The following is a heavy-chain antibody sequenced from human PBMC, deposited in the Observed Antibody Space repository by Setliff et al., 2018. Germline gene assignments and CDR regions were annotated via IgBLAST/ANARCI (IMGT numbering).Heavy chain of an antibody. J-gene: IGHJ6*02. CDR1: GGSFSGYY. D-gene: IGHD3-10*01. V-gene: IGHV4-34*01. Sequence: PSETLSLTCAVYGGSFSGYYWSWIRQPPGKGLEWIGEINHSGSTYYNPSLKSRVTISVDTSKNQFSLKLSSVTAADTAVYYCARVPSYGSGSFYYYYYGMDVWGQGTTVTVSS. CDR3: ARVPSYGSGSFYYYYYGMDV. CDR2: INHSGST.